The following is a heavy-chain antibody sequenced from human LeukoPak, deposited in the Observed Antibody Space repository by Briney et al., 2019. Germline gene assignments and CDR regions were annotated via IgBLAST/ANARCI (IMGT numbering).Heavy chain of an antibody. CDR2: IRYDGSNK. Sequence: GGSLRLSCAASGFTFSTYGMHWVRQAPGKGLEWVAFIRYDGSNKYYADSVKGRFTISRDNSQNTLYLQMNSLRAEDTAVYFCAKDKDPWKSTSISDFDYWGQGTLVTVSS. D-gene: IGHD1-1*01. J-gene: IGHJ4*02. CDR3: AKDKDPWKSTSISDFDY. CDR1: GFTFSTYG. V-gene: IGHV3-30*02.